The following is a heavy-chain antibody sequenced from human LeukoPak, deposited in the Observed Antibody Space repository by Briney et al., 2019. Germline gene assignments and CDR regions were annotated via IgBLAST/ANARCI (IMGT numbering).Heavy chain of an antibody. CDR3: ARGFVAVAGINWFDP. V-gene: IGHV4-38-2*02. J-gene: IGHJ5*02. Sequence: SETLSLTCTVSGGSISSYYWSWIRQPPGKGLEWIGSIYHSGSTYYNPSLKSRVIISVDTSKNQFSLKLSSVTAADTAVYYCARGFVAVAGINWFDPWGQGTLVTVSS. CDR2: IYHSGST. CDR1: GGSISSYY. D-gene: IGHD6-19*01.